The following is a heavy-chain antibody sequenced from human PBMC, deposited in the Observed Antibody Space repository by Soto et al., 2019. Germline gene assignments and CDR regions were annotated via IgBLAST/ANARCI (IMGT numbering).Heavy chain of an antibody. CDR1: GDSVSRNGAA. CDR3: ARGGANWLDP. Sequence: SQTLSLTCAISGDSVSRNGAAWNWIRQSPSRGLEWLGRTYYRSEWYHDYAVFVRSRITVNPDTSKNQFSLQLSSVTPEDTAVYYRARGGANWLDPWGQGTLVTVSS. CDR2: TYYRSEWYH. V-gene: IGHV6-1*01. J-gene: IGHJ5*02.